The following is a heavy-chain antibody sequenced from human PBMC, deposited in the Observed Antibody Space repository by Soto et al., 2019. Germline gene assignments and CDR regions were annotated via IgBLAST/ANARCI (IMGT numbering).Heavy chain of an antibody. CDR1: GFTFSSYS. J-gene: IGHJ4*02. CDR2: ISSSSSYI. Sequence: EVQLVESGGGLVKPGGSLRLSCAASGFTFSSYSMNWVRQAPGKGLGWVSSISSSSSYIYYADSVKGRFTISRDNAKNSLYLQMNSLRAEDTAVYYCARRSVPHGFDYWGQGTLVTVSS. V-gene: IGHV3-21*01. D-gene: IGHD6-6*01. CDR3: ARRSVPHGFDY.